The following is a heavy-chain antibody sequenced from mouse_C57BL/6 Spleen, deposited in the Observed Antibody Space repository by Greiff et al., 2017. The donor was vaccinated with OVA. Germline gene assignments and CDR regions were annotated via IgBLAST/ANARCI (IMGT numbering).Heavy chain of an antibody. Sequence: VQRVESGAELVRPGASVTLSCKASGYTFTDYEMHWVKQTPVHGLEWIGAIDPETGGTAYNQKFKGKAILTADKSSSTAYMELRSLTSEDSAVYYCTRNAIDYWGQGTTLTVSS. V-gene: IGHV1-15*01. CDR2: IDPETGGT. CDR3: TRNAIDY. CDR1: GYTFTDYE. J-gene: IGHJ2*01.